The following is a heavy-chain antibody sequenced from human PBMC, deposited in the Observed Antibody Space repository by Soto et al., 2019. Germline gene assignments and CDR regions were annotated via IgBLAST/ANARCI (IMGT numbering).Heavy chain of an antibody. Sequence: GGSLRLSCAASGFTFSSYAMHWVRQAPGKGLEWVAVISYDGSNKYYADSVKGRFTISRDNSKNTLYLQMNSLRAEDTAAYYCARDRGYCSSTSCHYYYYGMDVWGQGTTVTVSS. CDR1: GFTFSSYA. V-gene: IGHV3-30-3*01. J-gene: IGHJ6*02. CDR3: ARDRGYCSSTSCHYYYYGMDV. D-gene: IGHD2-2*01. CDR2: ISYDGSNK.